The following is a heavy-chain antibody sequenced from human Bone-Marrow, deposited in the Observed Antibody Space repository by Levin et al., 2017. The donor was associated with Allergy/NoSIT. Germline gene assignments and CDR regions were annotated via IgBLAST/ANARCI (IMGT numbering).Heavy chain of an antibody. D-gene: IGHD3-16*01. J-gene: IGHJ5*02. CDR3: ARDEEFCSTTTCLRWFDP. Sequence: VASVKVSCKTSGYTFTGQSLNWLRQAPGQGLEWMGRINPNTGGANYAQAFKGRVTMTRDTSIRTAYLEVRRLRLDDTAVYYCARDEEFCSTTTCLRWFDPWGQGTLVTVSS. V-gene: IGHV1-2*06. CDR2: INPNTGGA. CDR1: GYTFTGQS.